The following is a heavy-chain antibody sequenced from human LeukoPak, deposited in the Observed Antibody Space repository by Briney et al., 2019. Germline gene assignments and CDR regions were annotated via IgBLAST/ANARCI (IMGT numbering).Heavy chain of an antibody. D-gene: IGHD6-13*01. J-gene: IGHJ6*03. V-gene: IGHV4-4*09. CDR3: ASTAADYYSYYYYYMDV. CDR2: IYSSGST. Sequence: SEALSLTCSVSGGSISSYYWSWIRQPPGKGLEWIGYIYSSGSTNYNPSLKSRVTISGDTSKNQFSLKLTSVTAADTAVYYCASTAADYYSYYYYYMDVWGKGTTVTVSS. CDR1: GGSISSYY.